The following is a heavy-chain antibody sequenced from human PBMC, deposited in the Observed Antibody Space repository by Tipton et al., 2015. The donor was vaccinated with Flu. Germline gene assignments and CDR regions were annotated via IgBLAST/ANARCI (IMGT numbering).Heavy chain of an antibody. D-gene: IGHD6-13*01. V-gene: IGHV1-2*02. CDR3: ARRLGIAAAGTPWFDP. Sequence: QLVQSGAEVKKPGASVKVSCKASGYTFTGYYMHWVRQAPGQGLEWMGWINPNSGGTNYAQKFQGRVTMTRDTSISTAYMELSRLRSDDTAVYYCARRLGIAAAGTPWFDPWGQGTLVTVSS. CDR1: GYTFTGYY. J-gene: IGHJ5*02. CDR2: INPNSGGT.